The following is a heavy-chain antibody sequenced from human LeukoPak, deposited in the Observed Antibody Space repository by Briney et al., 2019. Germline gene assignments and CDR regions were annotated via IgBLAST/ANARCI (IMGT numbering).Heavy chain of an antibody. J-gene: IGHJ6*02. CDR3: GGFDRPTYYYYYGMDV. CDR1: GDSVSSNSAA. V-gene: IGHV6-1*01. Sequence: SQTLSLTCAISGDSVSSNSAAWNWIRQSPSRGLEWLGRTYYRSKWYNDYAVSVKSRITINPDTSKNQFSLQLNSVTAADTAVYYCGGFDRPTYYYYYGMDVWGQGTTVTVSS. CDR2: TYYRSKWYN. D-gene: IGHD3-9*01.